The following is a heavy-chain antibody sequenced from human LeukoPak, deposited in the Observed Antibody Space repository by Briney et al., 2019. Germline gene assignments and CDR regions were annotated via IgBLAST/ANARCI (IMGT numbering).Heavy chain of an antibody. CDR3: AKDRSGVVPAAMDY. CDR1: GFTFSSYG. V-gene: IGHV3-33*06. J-gene: IGHJ4*02. CDR2: IWYDGSNK. Sequence: PGGSLRLSCAGSGFTFSSYGMHWVRQAPGKGLEWVAVIWYDGSNKYYADSVKGRFTISRDNSKNTLYLQMNSLRAEDTAVYYCAKDRSGVVPAAMDYWGQGTLVTVSS. D-gene: IGHD2-2*01.